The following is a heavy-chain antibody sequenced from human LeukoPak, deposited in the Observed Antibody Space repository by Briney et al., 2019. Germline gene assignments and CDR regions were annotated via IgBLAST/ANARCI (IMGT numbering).Heavy chain of an antibody. CDR3: GRGVTFFGATLGPPYYYYRDV. CDR2: IIPIFGTA. Sequence: ASVKVSCKASGGTFSSYAISWVRQAPGQGLEWMGGIIPIFGTANYAQKFQGRVTITTDESTSTAYMELSSRRSEDRAGNSCGRGVTFFGATLGPPYYYYRDVWAKGPRSPSP. CDR1: GGTFSSYA. J-gene: IGHJ6*03. D-gene: IGHD3-3*01. V-gene: IGHV1-69*05.